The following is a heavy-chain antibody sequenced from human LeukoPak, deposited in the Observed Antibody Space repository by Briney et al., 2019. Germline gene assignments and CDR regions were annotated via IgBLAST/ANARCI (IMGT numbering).Heavy chain of an antibody. Sequence: ASVKVSCKASGGTFSSYAISWVRQAPGQGLEWMGRIIPILGIANYAQKFQGRVTITADKSTSTAYMELSSLRSEDTAVYYCARDHSADYDFWSGYYTGYYYGMDVWGQGTTVTVSS. D-gene: IGHD3-3*01. J-gene: IGHJ6*02. CDR2: IIPILGIA. CDR1: GGTFSSYA. CDR3: ARDHSADYDFWSGYYTGYYYGMDV. V-gene: IGHV1-69*04.